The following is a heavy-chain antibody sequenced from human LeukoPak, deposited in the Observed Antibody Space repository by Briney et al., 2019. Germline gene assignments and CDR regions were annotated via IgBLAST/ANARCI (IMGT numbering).Heavy chain of an antibody. CDR3: ARPTTVTTISADAFDI. D-gene: IGHD4-17*01. CDR1: GFTFSSYT. J-gene: IGHJ3*02. Sequence: GGSLRLSCAASGFTFSSYTMNWVRQAPGKGLEWVSSISSGGTYKYYADSVKGRFTISRDNAQNSLYLQMNSLRAEDSSVYYCARPTTVTTISADAFDIWGQGTMVTVSS. CDR2: ISSGGTYK. V-gene: IGHV3-21*01.